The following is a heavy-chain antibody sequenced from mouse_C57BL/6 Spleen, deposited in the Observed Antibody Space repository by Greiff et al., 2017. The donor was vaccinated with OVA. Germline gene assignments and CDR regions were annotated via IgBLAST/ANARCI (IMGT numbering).Heavy chain of an antibody. CDR3: ARWRYDGYPYYYAMDY. CDR2: ILPGSGST. Sequence: VKLVESGAELMKPGASVKLSCKATGYTFTGYWIEWVKQRPGHGLEWIGEILPGSGSTNYNEKFKGKATFTADTSSNTAYMQLSSLTTDDSAIYYCARWRYDGYPYYYAMDYWGQGTSVTVSS. J-gene: IGHJ4*01. CDR1: GYTFTGYW. D-gene: IGHD2-3*01. V-gene: IGHV1-9*01.